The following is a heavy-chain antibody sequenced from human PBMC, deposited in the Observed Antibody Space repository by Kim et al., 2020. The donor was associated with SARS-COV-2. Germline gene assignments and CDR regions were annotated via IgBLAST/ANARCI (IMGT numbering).Heavy chain of an antibody. CDR3: ARDLAWGVAATSDFDY. V-gene: IGHV1-2*06. CDR1: GYTFTGYY. CDR2: INPNSGGT. J-gene: IGHJ4*02. D-gene: IGHD2-15*01. Sequence: SVKVSCKASGYTFTGYYMHWVRQAPGQGLEWMGRINPNSGGTNYAQKFQGRVTMTRDTSISTAYMELSRLRSDDTAVYYCARDLAWGVAATSDFDYWGQGTLVTVTS.